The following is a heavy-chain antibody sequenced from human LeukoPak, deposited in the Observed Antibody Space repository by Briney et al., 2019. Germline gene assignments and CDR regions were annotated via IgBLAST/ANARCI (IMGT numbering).Heavy chain of an antibody. Sequence: ASETLSLTCTVSGGSISSSSYYWGWIRQPPGKGLEWIGSIYYSGSTYYNPSLKSRVTISVDTSKNQFSLKLSSVAAADTAVYYCARTNGDYGPVDYWGQGTLVTVSS. J-gene: IGHJ4*02. CDR3: ARTNGDYGPVDY. CDR1: GGSISSSSYY. D-gene: IGHD4-17*01. CDR2: IYYSGST. V-gene: IGHV4-39*01.